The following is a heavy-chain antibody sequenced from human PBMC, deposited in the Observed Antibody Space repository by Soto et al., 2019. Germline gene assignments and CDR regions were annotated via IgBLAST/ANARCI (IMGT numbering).Heavy chain of an antibody. CDR1: GDSVSTNNAT. CDR3: ARLVGNSWLDS. D-gene: IGHD2-2*01. V-gene: IGHV6-1*01. CDR2: TYNRSKWKN. Sequence: LKLKCPISGDSVSTNNATRAWIRQYSSRADEKLVRTYNRSKWKNDYAESMKYRITINQDTSNNQYNQKQNNVTNNDMAVYYCARLVGNSWLDSWGQGTLVTVSS. J-gene: IGHJ5*01.